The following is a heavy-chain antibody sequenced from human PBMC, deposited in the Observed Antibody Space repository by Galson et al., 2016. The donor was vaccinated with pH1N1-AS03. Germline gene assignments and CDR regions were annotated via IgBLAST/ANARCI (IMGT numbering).Heavy chain of an antibody. CDR1: GYSFINYW. CDR3: ARRIPVTGREFEY. Sequence: QSGAEVKKPGESLKISCKGSGYSFINYWIVWVRQMPGKGLEWMGIINPGNSDTRYSPSIQGQVTITADKTIGTAYLQWSSLKASDTAIYYCARRIPVTGREFEYWGQGTLVAVSS. D-gene: IGHD6-13*01. J-gene: IGHJ4*02. CDR2: INPGNSDT. V-gene: IGHV5-51*01.